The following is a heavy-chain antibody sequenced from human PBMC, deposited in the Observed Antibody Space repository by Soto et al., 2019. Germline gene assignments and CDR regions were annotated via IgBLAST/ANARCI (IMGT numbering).Heavy chain of an antibody. CDR1: GGSFTSNNR. J-gene: IGHJ4*02. D-gene: IGHD1-7*01. CDR2: IYRTGST. Sequence: KPWGTLSLTCAVSGGSFTSNNRWTCVRQPPGQGLEWIGEIYRTGSTNSNPSLKSRVTISLDKSENQFSLKVTSLTAADTAVYYCASRDPGTSVDYWGQGTLVTVSS. CDR3: ASRDPGTSVDY. V-gene: IGHV4-4*02.